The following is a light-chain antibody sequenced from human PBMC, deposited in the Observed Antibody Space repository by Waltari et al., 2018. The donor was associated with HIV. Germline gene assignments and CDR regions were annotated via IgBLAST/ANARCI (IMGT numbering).Light chain of an antibody. CDR1: DSHTDSFYS. Sequence: QSALTQPASMSGSPGQSITISCIRLDSHTDSFYSVSWYQHHPGKAPKLVIYDASSRPAGISSRFSGSQSGNTVFLTISGLQAEDEADFYCSSISGGTLVFGGGTTVTVL. CDR3: SSISGGTLV. J-gene: IGLJ1*01. CDR2: DAS. V-gene: IGLV2-14*01.